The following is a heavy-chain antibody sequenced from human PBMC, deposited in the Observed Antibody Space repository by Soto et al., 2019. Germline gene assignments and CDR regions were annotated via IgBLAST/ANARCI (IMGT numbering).Heavy chain of an antibody. CDR3: SKGFGRYSNRGDWVDP. D-gene: IGHD4-4*01. V-gene: IGHV3-23*01. J-gene: IGHJ5*02. CDR1: GFTFTSYA. Sequence: EVQLLESGGGLVQPGGSLRLSCAASGFTFTSYAMSWVRQAPGKGLEWVSTISGSGSSIYYADSVKGRFTISRDNSRNTLYLQMNSLRAEDKAVYYCSKGFGRYSNRGDWVDPGGQGTLVTVSS. CDR2: ISGSGSSI.